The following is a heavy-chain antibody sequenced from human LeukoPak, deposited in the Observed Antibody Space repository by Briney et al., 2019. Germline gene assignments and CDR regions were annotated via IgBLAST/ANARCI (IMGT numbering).Heavy chain of an antibody. V-gene: IGHV4-39*07. CDR1: GGSISSSSYY. J-gene: IGHJ4*02. Sequence: QSSETLSLTCTVSGGSISSSSYYWGWIRQPPGKGLEWIGTIYYSGSTYYNPSLKSRVTISVDTSKNQFSLKLSSVTAADTAVYYCARAPPWFGELSFDYWGQGTLVTVSS. CDR2: IYYSGST. CDR3: ARAPPWFGELSFDY. D-gene: IGHD3-10*01.